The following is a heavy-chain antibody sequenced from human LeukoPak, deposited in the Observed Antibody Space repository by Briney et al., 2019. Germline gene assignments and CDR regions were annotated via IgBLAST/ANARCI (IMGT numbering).Heavy chain of an antibody. V-gene: IGHV4-4*02. CDR3: ARPLSLGYCSGGSCYGRGAWFDR. CDR2: IYHSGST. CDR1: GGSISSSNW. Sequence: PSETLSLTCAVSGGSISSSNWWGWARQPPGKGLEWIGQIYHSGSTTYNPSLKSRVTISVDKSKNQCSLKLRSVTAADTAVYYCARPLSLGYCSGGSCYGRGAWFDRWGQGTLVTVSS. D-gene: IGHD2-15*01. J-gene: IGHJ5*02.